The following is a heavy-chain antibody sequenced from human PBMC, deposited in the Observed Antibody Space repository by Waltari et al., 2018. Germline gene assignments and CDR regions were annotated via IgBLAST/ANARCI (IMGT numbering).Heavy chain of an antibody. J-gene: IGHJ5*02. V-gene: IGHV4-39*01. Sequence: SLICTVSGGSISGAYYWDWILQSPGTGLEWIGDVSSGGNTNYNPSLKGRVTISTDTSKNQFSLRLRSVTAADTAVYYCARHRGVHTGFPGLDPWGQGTLVTVSS. CDR3: ARHRGVHTGFPGLDP. CDR1: GGSISGAYY. D-gene: IGHD3-10*01. CDR2: VSSGGNT.